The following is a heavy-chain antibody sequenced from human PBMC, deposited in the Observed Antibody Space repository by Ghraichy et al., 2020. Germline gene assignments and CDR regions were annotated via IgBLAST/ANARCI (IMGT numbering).Heavy chain of an antibody. V-gene: IGHV4-34*01. J-gene: IGHJ6*02. Sequence: SETLSLSCAAYGGSFSGYYWSWIRQPPGKGLEWIGEINHAGNTNYKPSLKSRVTISVDTSKNQFSLNLSSVTAADTAAYYCARSHRSCSSASCYYYYGMDVWCQGTTVATSS. CDR3: ARSHRSCSSASCYYYYGMDV. CDR1: GGSFSGYY. D-gene: IGHD2-2*01. CDR2: INHAGNT.